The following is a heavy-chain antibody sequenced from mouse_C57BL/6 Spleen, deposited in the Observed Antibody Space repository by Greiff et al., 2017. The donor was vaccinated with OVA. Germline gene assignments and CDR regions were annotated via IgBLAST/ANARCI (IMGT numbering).Heavy chain of an antibody. CDR1: GYTFTSYG. V-gene: IGHV1-81*01. CDR2: IYPRSGNT. Sequence: VQLQQSGAELARPGASVKLSCKASGYTFTSYGISWVKQRTGQGLEWIGEIYPRSGNTYYNEKFKGKATLTADKSSSTAYMELRSLTSEDSAVYFCARYGNYSYYAMDYWGQGTSVTVSS. J-gene: IGHJ4*01. CDR3: ARYGNYSYYAMDY. D-gene: IGHD2-1*01.